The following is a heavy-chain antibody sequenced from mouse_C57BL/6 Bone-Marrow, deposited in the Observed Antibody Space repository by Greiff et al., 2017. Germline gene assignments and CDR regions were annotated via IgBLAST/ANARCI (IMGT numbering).Heavy chain of an antibody. V-gene: IGHV1-64*01. Sequence: VQLHQSGAELVKPGASVKLSCKASGYTFTSYWMHWVKQRPGQGLEWIGMIHPNSGSTNYNEKFKSKATLTVDKSSSTAYMQLSSLTSEDSAVYYCARHDYDGAWFAYWGQGTLVTVSA. D-gene: IGHD2-4*01. CDR3: ARHDYDGAWFAY. CDR1: GYTFTSYW. J-gene: IGHJ3*01. CDR2: IHPNSGST.